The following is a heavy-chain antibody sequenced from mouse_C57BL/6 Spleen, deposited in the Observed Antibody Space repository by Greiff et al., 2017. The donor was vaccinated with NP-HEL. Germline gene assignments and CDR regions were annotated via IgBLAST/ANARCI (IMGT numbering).Heavy chain of an antibody. CDR3: ARSRGSNYGY. V-gene: IGHV1-82*01. Sequence: QVQLQQSGPELVKPGASVKISCKASGYAFSSSWMNWVKQRPGKGLEWIGRIYPGDGDTNYNGKFKGKATLTADKSSSTAYMQLSSLTSEDSAVYFCARSRGSNYGYWGQGTTLTVSS. D-gene: IGHD2-5*01. J-gene: IGHJ2*01. CDR2: IYPGDGDT. CDR1: GYAFSSSW.